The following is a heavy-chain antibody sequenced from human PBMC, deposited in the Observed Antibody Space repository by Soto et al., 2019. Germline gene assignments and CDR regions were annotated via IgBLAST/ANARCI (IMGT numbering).Heavy chain of an antibody. CDR1: GGSISSGGYY. CDR2: IYYSGST. J-gene: IGHJ2*01. Sequence: QVQLQESGPGLVKPSQTLSLTCTVSGGSISSGGYYWSWIRQHPGKGLEWIGYIYYSGSTYYNPSLKIRVTISVDTSKNQVSLKLSSVTAADTAVYYCARNDDGDYYWYFDLWGRGTLVTVSS. V-gene: IGHV4-31*03. D-gene: IGHD4-17*01. CDR3: ARNDDGDYYWYFDL.